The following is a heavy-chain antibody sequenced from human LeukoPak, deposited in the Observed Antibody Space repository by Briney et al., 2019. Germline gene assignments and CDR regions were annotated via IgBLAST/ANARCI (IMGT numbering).Heavy chain of an antibody. CDR1: GFTFDDYA. Sequence: GGSVRLSCAASGFTFDDYAMHWVRQAPGKGLGWVSGISWYSGSIGYADSVKGRFTISRDNAKNSLYLQMNSLRAEDTALYYCAKDKGAVGAYGMDVWGQGATVTVSS. J-gene: IGHJ6*02. D-gene: IGHD2-15*01. V-gene: IGHV3-9*01. CDR2: ISWYSGSI. CDR3: AKDKGAVGAYGMDV.